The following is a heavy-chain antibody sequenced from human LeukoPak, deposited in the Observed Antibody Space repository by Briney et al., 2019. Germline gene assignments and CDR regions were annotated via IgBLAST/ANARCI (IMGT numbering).Heavy chain of an antibody. V-gene: IGHV3-23*01. Sequence: PGGSLRLSCAASGFIFSNYAMSWVRQAPGKGLEWVSAISGSGGSTYYADSVKGRFTISRDNSKNTLYLQMNSLRAEDTAVYYCAKDFLLLRYFDWASGVFDYWGQGTLVTVSS. CDR2: ISGSGGST. CDR1: GFIFSNYA. CDR3: AKDFLLLRYFDWASGVFDY. D-gene: IGHD3-9*01. J-gene: IGHJ4*02.